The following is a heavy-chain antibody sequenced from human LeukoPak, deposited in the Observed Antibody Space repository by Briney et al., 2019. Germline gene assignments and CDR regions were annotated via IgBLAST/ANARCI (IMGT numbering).Heavy chain of an antibody. Sequence: SETLSLTCTVSGGSISSYYWSWIRQPPGKGLEWIGCMYYTGSTNYNPSLKSRVTMSVDTSKNQFSLKLSSVTAADTAVYYCARRRWEPPDAFDIWGQGTMVTVPA. J-gene: IGHJ3*02. CDR3: ARRRWEPPDAFDI. V-gene: IGHV4-59*01. CDR1: GGSISSYY. D-gene: IGHD1-26*01. CDR2: MYYTGST.